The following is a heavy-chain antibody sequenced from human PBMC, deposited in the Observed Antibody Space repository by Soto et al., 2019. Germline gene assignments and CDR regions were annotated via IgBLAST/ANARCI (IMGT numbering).Heavy chain of an antibody. Sequence: SETLSLTCTVSGGSISGGGYYWSWIRQPPGKGLEWIGYIYYSGSTNYNPSLKSRVTISVDTSKNQFSLKLSSVTAADTAVYYCARVYSTTYSSSSSPWHFDYWGQGTLVTVSS. CDR3: ARVYSTTYSSSSSPWHFDY. V-gene: IGHV4-61*08. D-gene: IGHD6-13*01. J-gene: IGHJ4*02. CDR1: GGSISGGGYY. CDR2: IYYSGST.